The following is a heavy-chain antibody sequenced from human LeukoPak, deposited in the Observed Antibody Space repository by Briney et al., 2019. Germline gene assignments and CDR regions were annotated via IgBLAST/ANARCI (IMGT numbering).Heavy chain of an antibody. CDR3: ARDKREWLVPFDY. V-gene: IGHV3-11*04. J-gene: IGHJ4*02. Sequence: GGSLRLSCAASGFTFSDYYMSWIRQAPGKGLEWVSYISSSGSTIYYADSVKGRFTISRDNAKNSLYLQMNSLRAEDTAVYYCARDKREWLVPFDYWGQGTLVTVSS. CDR1: GFTFSDYY. D-gene: IGHD6-19*01. CDR2: ISSSGSTI.